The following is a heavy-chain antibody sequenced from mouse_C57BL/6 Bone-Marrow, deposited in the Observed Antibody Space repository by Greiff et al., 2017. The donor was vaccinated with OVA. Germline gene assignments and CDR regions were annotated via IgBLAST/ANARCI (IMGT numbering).Heavy chain of an antibody. Sequence: VESEGGLVQPGSSMKLSCTASGFTFSDYYMAWVRQVPEKGLEWVANINYDGSSTYYLDSLKSRFIISRDNAKNILYLQMSSLKSEDTATYYCARERIYYGYDDFDVWGTGTTVTVSS. CDR2: INYDGSST. J-gene: IGHJ1*03. CDR3: ARERIYYGYDDFDV. CDR1: GFTFSDYY. V-gene: IGHV5-16*01. D-gene: IGHD2-2*01.